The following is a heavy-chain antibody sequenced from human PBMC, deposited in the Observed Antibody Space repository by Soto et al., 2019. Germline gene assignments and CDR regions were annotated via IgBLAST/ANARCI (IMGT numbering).Heavy chain of an antibody. CDR2: IWYDGSNK. J-gene: IGHJ6*02. CDR1: GFTFSSYG. CDR3: ARGYSSSWYSVHYYGMDV. D-gene: IGHD6-13*01. V-gene: IGHV3-33*01. Sequence: PGGSLRLSCAASGFTFSSYGMHWVRQAPGKGLEWVAVIWYDGSNKYYADSVKGRFTISRDNSKNTLYLQMNSLRAEDTAVYYCARGYSSSWYSVHYYGMDVWGQGTTVTVSS.